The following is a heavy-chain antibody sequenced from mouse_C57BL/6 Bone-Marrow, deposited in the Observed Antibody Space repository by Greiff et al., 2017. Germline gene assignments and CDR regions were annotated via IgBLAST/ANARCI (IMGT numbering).Heavy chain of an antibody. CDR3: ARRRRLRLEFDY. CDR1: GYTFTNYW. V-gene: IGHV1-63*01. CDR2: IYPGGGYT. Sequence: QVQLQQSGAELVRPGTSVKMSCKASGYTFTNYWIGWAKQRPGHGLEWIGDIYPGGGYTNYNEKFKCKATQTADESSSTAYMQFSSLTSEDSAIYYCARRRRLRLEFDYWGQGTTLTVSS. J-gene: IGHJ2*01. D-gene: IGHD4-1*01.